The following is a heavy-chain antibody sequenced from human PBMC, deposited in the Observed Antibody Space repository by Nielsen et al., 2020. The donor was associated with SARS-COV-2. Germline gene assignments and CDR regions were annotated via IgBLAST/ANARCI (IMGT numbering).Heavy chain of an antibody. CDR1: GGSISSYY. Sequence: SETLSLTCTVSGGSISSYYWSWIRQPPGKGLEWIGYIYYSGSTNYNPSPKSRVTISVDTSKNQFSLKLSSVTAADTAVYYCARVSDFWSGYTGYYYYYMDVWGKGTTVTVSS. D-gene: IGHD3-3*01. CDR2: IYYSGST. V-gene: IGHV4-59*01. J-gene: IGHJ6*03. CDR3: ARVSDFWSGYTGYYYYYMDV.